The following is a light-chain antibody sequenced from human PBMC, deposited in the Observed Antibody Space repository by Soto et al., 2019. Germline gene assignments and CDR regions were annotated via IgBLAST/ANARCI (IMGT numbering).Light chain of an antibody. Sequence: EIVLTQSPGTMSLSPGERATLSCRASQSVSSSYLAWYQQKPGQAPRLLIYGASSRATGIPDRFRGSGSGTDFTLTISRLEPEDFAVYYCQQYGSSWELTSGGGTKVEIK. CDR1: QSVSSSY. CDR3: QQYGSSWELT. CDR2: GAS. V-gene: IGKV3-20*01. J-gene: IGKJ4*01.